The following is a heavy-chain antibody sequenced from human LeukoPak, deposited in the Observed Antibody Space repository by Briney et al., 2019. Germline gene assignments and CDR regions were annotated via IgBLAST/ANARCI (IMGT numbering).Heavy chain of an antibody. CDR1: GFTFSTYW. CDR2: IKHDGSDN. D-gene: IGHD2-21*01. V-gene: IGHV3-7*04. J-gene: IGHJ4*02. Sequence: GGSLRLSCAASGFTFSTYWMSWVRQSPGKGLEWVANIKHDGSDNYYVDSVKGRFTISRDNAKNSLYLQMNSLRAEDTAVYYCARGGGGLDYWGQGTLVTVSS. CDR3: ARGGGGLDY.